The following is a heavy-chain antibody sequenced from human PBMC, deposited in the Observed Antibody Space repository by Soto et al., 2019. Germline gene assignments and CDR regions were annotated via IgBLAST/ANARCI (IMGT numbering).Heavy chain of an antibody. J-gene: IGHJ4*02. D-gene: IGHD1-7*01. Sequence: GGSLRLSCAASGFTFSSYAMSWVRQAPGKGLEWVSAISGSGGSTYYADSVKGRFTISRDNSKNTLYLQMNSLRAEDTAVYYCAKASITGTTWRTRSPIDYWGQGTLVTVSS. CDR1: GFTFSSYA. CDR3: AKASITGTTWRTRSPIDY. CDR2: ISGSGGST. V-gene: IGHV3-23*01.